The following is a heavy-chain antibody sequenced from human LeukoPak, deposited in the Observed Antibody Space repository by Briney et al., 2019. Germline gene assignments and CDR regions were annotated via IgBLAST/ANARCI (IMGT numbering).Heavy chain of an antibody. CDR1: GLIFSNCW. CDR2: ISGSGGST. Sequence: GGSLRLSCAASGLIFSNCWMTWVRQAPGKGLEWVSAISGSGGSTYYADSVKGRFTISRDNSKDTLYLQMYSLRVEDTALYYCARPAQVDGSIDVFDLWGQGTMVTVSS. D-gene: IGHD1-14*01. J-gene: IGHJ3*01. V-gene: IGHV3-23*01. CDR3: ARPAQVDGSIDVFDL.